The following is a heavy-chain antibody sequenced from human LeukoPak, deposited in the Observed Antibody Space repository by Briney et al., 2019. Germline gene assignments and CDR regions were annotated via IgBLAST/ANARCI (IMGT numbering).Heavy chain of an antibody. Sequence: AGGSLRLSCAASGFTFSDYYMSWIRQAPGKGLEWVSYISSSGSTIYYADSVKGRFTISRDNAKNSLYLQMNSLRAEDTAVYYCARENNYYYYGMDVWGQGTAVTVSS. J-gene: IGHJ6*02. CDR3: ARENNYYYYGMDV. D-gene: IGHD2/OR15-2a*01. CDR2: ISSSGSTI. CDR1: GFTFSDYY. V-gene: IGHV3-11*01.